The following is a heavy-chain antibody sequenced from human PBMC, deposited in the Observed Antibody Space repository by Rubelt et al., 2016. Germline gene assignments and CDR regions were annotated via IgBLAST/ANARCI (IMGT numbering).Heavy chain of an antibody. CDR1: GFTFSGYA. V-gene: IGHV3-23*01. CDR2: ISGSGGST. Sequence: GGGLVQPGGSLRLSCAASGFTFSGYAMSWVRQAPGKGLEWVSAISGSGGSTYYADSVKGRFTISRDNTKNSLSLEMNSLRAEDTSFYYCAKYGGSGFSFDYWGQGTLVTVSS. CDR3: AKYGGSGFSFDY. J-gene: IGHJ4*02. D-gene: IGHD5-12*01.